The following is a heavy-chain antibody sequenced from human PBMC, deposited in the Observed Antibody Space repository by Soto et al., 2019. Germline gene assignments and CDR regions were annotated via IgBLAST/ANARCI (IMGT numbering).Heavy chain of an antibody. CDR3: ARFDGASRGY. J-gene: IGHJ4*02. V-gene: IGHV3-48*03. Sequence: ESGGGLVQPGGSLRLSCAVSGFSFSNYELNWVRQAPGKGLEWISYINTGGTAIYYADSVKGRFTISRDNAKNSLYLQMNSLRVEDTAVYYCARFDGASRGYWGQGTLVTVSS. CDR2: INTGGTAI. CDR1: GFSFSNYE. D-gene: IGHD3-10*01.